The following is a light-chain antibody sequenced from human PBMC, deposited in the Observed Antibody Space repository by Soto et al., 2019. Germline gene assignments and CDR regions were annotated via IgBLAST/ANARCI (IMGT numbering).Light chain of an antibody. CDR1: QRISSY. Sequence: DIQMTQSPSSLSASVGDRVTITCRASQRISSYLNWYQQKPGKAPKLLIYSASSLQSGVPSRFSGSGSGTDFTLTISSLQAEDLATYYCQQTSTTPITFGQGTRLESK. V-gene: IGKV1-39*01. J-gene: IGKJ5*01. CDR2: SAS. CDR3: QQTSTTPIT.